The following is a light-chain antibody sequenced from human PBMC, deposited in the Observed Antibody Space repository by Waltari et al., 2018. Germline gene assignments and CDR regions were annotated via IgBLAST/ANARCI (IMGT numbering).Light chain of an antibody. CDR3: AAWDDSLNGVV. J-gene: IGLJ2*01. CDR2: NNN. CDR1: SSNIGRDI. Sequence: QSVLTQSPSASGTSGQRVTISCSGSSSNIGRDIVNWYRHLPGTAPKLLIYNNNARTSGVPDRFSGSRFGTAASLAISGLQSEDEADYYCAAWDDSLNGVVFGGGTKLSVL. V-gene: IGLV1-44*01.